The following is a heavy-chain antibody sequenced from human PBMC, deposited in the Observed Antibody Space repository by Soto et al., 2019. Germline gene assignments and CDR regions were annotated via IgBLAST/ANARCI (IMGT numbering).Heavy chain of an antibody. CDR3: ARDHSDTGST. Sequence: QPGGSLRLCRAACGVTLSSYAMHGVRQAPGKGLEWVAVISYDGSNKYYADSVKGRFTISRDNSKNTLYLQMNSLRAEDTAVYYCARDHSDTGSTWGQGTLVTVS. J-gene: IGHJ5*02. CDR2: ISYDGSNK. D-gene: IGHD5-18*01. CDR1: GVTLSSYA. V-gene: IGHV3-30-3*01.